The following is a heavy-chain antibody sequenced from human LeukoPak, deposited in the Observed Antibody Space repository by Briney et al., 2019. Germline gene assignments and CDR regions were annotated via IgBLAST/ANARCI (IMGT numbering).Heavy chain of an antibody. CDR2: IKTDGSEK. D-gene: IGHD4-17*01. J-gene: IGHJ4*02. CDR3: ARTGDYESFDY. V-gene: IGHV3-7*01. Sequence: GGSLRLSCEASGFTFSSYWMSWVRQAPGKGLEWVANIKTDGSEKYYVDSVKGRFTISRDNAKNSLYLQMNSLRAEDTAVYYCARTGDYESFDYWGQGTLVTVSS. CDR1: GFTFSSYW.